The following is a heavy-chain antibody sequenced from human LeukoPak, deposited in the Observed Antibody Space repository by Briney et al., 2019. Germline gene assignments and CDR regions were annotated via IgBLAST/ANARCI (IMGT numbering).Heavy chain of an antibody. CDR3: ARAPGGYSGYDFDY. J-gene: IGHJ4*02. D-gene: IGHD5-12*01. Sequence: SETLSLTCTVSGGSISSYCWSWIRQPPGQGLEWIGYIYYCGSTNYNPSLKSRVTISVDTSKNQFSLKLSSVTAADPAVYYCARAPGGYSGYDFDYWGQGTQVTVSS. CDR1: GGSISSYC. CDR2: IYYCGST. V-gene: IGHV4-59*01.